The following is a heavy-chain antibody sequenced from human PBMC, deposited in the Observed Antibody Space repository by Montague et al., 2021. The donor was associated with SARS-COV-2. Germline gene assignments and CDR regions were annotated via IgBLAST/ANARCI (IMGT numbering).Heavy chain of an antibody. Sequence: SETLSLTCAVSGDSISTDNCWSWLILPPGGGLLGCGGIYYTSGSKYKPSPKRRGSMSVDKSWNQFSLRLTSVTAADTAIYYCARKGSGRSDLAAWGQGTLVTVSS. J-gene: IGHJ5*02. CDR2: IYYTSGS. CDR1: GDSISTDNC. D-gene: IGHD3-10*01. V-gene: IGHV4-4*02. CDR3: ARKGSGRSDLAA.